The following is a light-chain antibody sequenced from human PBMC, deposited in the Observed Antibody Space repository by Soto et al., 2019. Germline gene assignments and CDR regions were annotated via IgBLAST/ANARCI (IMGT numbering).Light chain of an antibody. Sequence: EIVLTQSPATLSLSPGERATLSCRASQSVSSYLAWYQQQPGQAPRLLIYDVSNRATGIPARFSGSGSGTDFTLTISSLGPEDFAVYYCQQRSNWPLTWTFGQGTKVEIK. J-gene: IGKJ1*01. CDR1: QSVSSY. CDR2: DVS. CDR3: QQRSNWPLTWT. V-gene: IGKV3-11*01.